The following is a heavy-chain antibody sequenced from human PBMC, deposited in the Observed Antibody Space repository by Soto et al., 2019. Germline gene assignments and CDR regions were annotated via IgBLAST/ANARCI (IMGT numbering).Heavy chain of an antibody. CDR1: GFTFSSYG. J-gene: IGHJ4*02. Sequence: PGGSLRLSCAASGFTFSSYGMHWVRQAPGRGLEWVAVIWYDGSRKYYADSVKGRFTISRDDSKNTQSLQMDSLRAEDTAVYYCVRDRDWLFDFWCPGTLVIVSS. CDR3: VRDRDWLFDF. D-gene: IGHD3-9*01. CDR2: IWYDGSRK. V-gene: IGHV3-33*01.